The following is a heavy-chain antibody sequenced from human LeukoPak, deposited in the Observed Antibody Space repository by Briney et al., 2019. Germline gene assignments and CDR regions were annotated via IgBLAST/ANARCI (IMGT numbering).Heavy chain of an antibody. CDR2: INGVGTDR. V-gene: IGHV3-74*01. CDR1: GFTFSRHY. CDR3: ARIAVADY. J-gene: IGHJ4*02. Sequence: GGSLRLSCAASGFTFSRHYMHWVRQAPGKGLVWVSRINGVGTDRIYADSVKGRFTISRDNAKNTVYLQMNSLRAEDTAVYYCARIAVADYWGQGTLVTVSS. D-gene: IGHD6-19*01.